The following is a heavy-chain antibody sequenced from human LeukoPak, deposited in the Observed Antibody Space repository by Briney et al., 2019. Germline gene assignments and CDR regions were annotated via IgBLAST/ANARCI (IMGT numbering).Heavy chain of an antibody. CDR1: GGSISSSSYY. CDR2: IYTSGST. CDR3: ARDFSSSSTVYYYYYMDV. V-gene: IGHV4-39*07. J-gene: IGHJ6*03. D-gene: IGHD6-6*01. Sequence: PSETLSLTCTVSGGSISSSSYYWGWIRQPPGKGPEWIGRIYTSGSTNYNPSLKSRVTISVDTSKNQFSLKLSSVTAADTAVYYCARDFSSSSTVYYYYYMDVWGKGTTVTVSS.